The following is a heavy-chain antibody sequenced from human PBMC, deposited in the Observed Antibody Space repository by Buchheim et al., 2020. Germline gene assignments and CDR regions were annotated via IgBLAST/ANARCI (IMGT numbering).Heavy chain of an antibody. CDR1: GFTVSSNY. V-gene: IGHV3-66*01. Sequence: EVQLVESGGGLVQPGGSLRLSCAASGFTVSSNYMSWVRQAPGQGLEWVSVIYSGGSTYYADSVKGRFTISRDNSKNTLYLQMNSLRAEDTAVYYCARDVYSSDEGWFDPWGQGTL. D-gene: IGHD6-19*01. J-gene: IGHJ5*02. CDR2: IYSGGST. CDR3: ARDVYSSDEGWFDP.